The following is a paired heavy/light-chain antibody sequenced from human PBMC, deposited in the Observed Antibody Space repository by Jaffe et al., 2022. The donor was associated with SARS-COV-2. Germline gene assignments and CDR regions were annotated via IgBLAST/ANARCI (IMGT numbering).Light chain of an antibody. V-gene: IGLV2-8*01. CDR2: EVT. CDR3: SSYAGTSSVV. J-gene: IGLJ2*01. Sequence: QSALTQPPSASGSPGQSVTISCTGSSSDIGGYNYVSWYQQHPGKAPKLMIYEVTKRPSGVPDRFSGSKSDNTASLTVSGLQSEDEADYYCSSYAGTSSVVFGGGTKLTVL. CDR1: SSDIGGYNY.
Heavy chain of an antibody. CDR1: GDSISSSKCN. J-gene: IGHJ4*02. D-gene: IGHD3-10*01. CDR2: ISYSETT. CDR3: ARWPRQGSAQKHFDY. V-gene: IGHV4-39*01. Sequence: QVQLQESGPGLVKPSETLSLTCTVFGDSISSSKCNWGWIRQPPGKGLEWIGSISYSETTYYNPSLKSRVTISVDTSKNQFALNLNPVTAADTAVYYCARWPRQGSAQKHFDYWGQGTLVSVSS.